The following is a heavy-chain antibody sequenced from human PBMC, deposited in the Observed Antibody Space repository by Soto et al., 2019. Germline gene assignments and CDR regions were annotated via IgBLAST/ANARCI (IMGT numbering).Heavy chain of an antibody. CDR3: ASPLYGDPTQSFDY. CDR2: ISGSGDSK. D-gene: IGHD4-17*01. J-gene: IGHJ4*02. Sequence: PGGSLRLSCAASGFTFSNFAMSWVRQAPGKGLEWVSGISGSGDSKYYADSVKGRFTISRDNSKNTLYLQMNSLRAEDTAVYYCASPLYGDPTQSFDYWGQGTLVTVSS. CDR1: GFTFSNFA. V-gene: IGHV3-23*01.